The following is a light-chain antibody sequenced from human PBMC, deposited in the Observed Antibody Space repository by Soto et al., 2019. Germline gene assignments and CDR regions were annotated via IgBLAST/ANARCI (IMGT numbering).Light chain of an antibody. CDR1: QSISSW. Sequence: DIQMTQSPSTLSASVGDRVTITCRASQSISSWLAWYQQKPGKAPKLLIYKASSLHNGVPSRFRGSGSETEFTLTISSLQPDDFATYYCQQYNSYSPLTFGGGTKVDI. J-gene: IGKJ4*01. CDR3: QQYNSYSPLT. CDR2: KAS. V-gene: IGKV1-5*03.